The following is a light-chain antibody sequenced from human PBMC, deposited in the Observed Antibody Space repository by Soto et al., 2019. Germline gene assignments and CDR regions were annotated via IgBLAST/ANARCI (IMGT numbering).Light chain of an antibody. CDR3: HKFDNLPQT. J-gene: IGKJ2*01. CDR2: DAS. Sequence: DIQMTQSPSSLSASLGDRVTITCQASQDIRNYVNWYQQKPGKAPKPLIYDASNLETGVPSRFSGSGSGSDFTFTISSLQHEDIATYYCHKFDNLPQTFGQGTKLDIK. CDR1: QDIRNY. V-gene: IGKV1-33*01.